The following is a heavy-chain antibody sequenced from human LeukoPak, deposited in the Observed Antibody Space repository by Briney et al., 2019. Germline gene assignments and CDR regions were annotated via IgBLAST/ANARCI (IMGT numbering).Heavy chain of an antibody. V-gene: IGHV3-23*01. J-gene: IGHJ4*02. Sequence: GGSLRLSCAASGFTFSSYAVSWVRQAPGKGLEWISGISGSGDFTYYADSVKGRFTISRDNSKNTLYLQMSSQRVEDTAVYYCAKEATVFDFDCWGQGTLVTVSS. D-gene: IGHD4-11*01. CDR3: AKEATVFDFDC. CDR1: GFTFSSYA. CDR2: ISGSGDFT.